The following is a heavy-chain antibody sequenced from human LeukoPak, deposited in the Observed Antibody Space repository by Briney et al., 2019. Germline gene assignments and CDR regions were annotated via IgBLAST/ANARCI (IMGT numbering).Heavy chain of an antibody. CDR3: VREPGWYYYYLDA. CDR2: IYYSGST. CDR1: GGSISSYY. V-gene: IGHV4-39*07. J-gene: IGHJ6*03. D-gene: IGHD2-15*01. Sequence: SETLSLTCTVSGGSISSYYWGWIRQPPGKGLEWIGSIYYSGSTYYNPSLKSRVTISVDTSKNQFSLKLSSVTAADTAVYYCVREPGWYYYYLDAWGKGTTVTVSS.